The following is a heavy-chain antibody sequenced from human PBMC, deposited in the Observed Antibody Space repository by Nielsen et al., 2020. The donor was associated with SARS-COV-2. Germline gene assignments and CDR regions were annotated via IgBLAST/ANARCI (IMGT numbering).Heavy chain of an antibody. J-gene: IGHJ5*02. D-gene: IGHD6-19*01. CDR1: GYTFTSYY. Sequence: ASVKVSCKASGYTFTSYYMHWVRQAPGQGLEWMGWINPNSGGTNYAQKFQGWVTMTRDTSISTAYMELSRLRSDDTAVYYCAIAVAETGWFDPWGQGTLVTVSS. V-gene: IGHV1-2*04. CDR2: INPNSGGT. CDR3: AIAVAETGWFDP.